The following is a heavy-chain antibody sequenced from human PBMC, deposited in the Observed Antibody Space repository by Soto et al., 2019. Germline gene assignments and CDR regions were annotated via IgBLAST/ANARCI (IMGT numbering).Heavy chain of an antibody. V-gene: IGHV4-30-4*01. CDR1: GGSISSDDYY. D-gene: IGHD6-6*01. CDR3: ARELSNSPDYFGF. CDR2: IYYSGRT. Sequence: TSETLSLTCTVSGGSISSDDYYWSWIRQPPGKGLEWIGHIYYSGRTAYNPSLKSRLIISIDTSKNQFSLNLSSMGATDTAVYYCARELSNSPDYFGFSGQGTLVTVSS. J-gene: IGHJ4*02.